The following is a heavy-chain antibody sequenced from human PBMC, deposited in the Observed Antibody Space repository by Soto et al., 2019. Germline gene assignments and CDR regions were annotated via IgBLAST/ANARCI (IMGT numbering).Heavy chain of an antibody. CDR2: MNPNSGNT. D-gene: IGHD6-13*01. CDR3: ARRLPQKKAAAERGNWFDP. Sequence: ASVKVSCKASGYTFTSYDINWVRQATGQGLEWMGWMNPNSGNTGYAQKFQGRVTMTRNTSISTACMELSSLRSEDTAVYYCARRLPQKKAAAERGNWFDPWGQGTLVTVSS. J-gene: IGHJ5*02. V-gene: IGHV1-8*01. CDR1: GYTFTSYD.